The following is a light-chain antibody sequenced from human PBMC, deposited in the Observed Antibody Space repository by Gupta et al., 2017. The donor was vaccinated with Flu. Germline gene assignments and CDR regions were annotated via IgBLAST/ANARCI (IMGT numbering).Light chain of an antibody. CDR1: NLWNKH. J-gene: IGLJ3*02. V-gene: IGLV3-1*01. Sequence: SYELIQPPSVSVSPGQTASITCSGDNLWNKHTCWFQQKPGQSPVLVIFQDTKRPSGIPERFYGANSGNKANLNISGTQAMDESDEYCQTWDGSTGVFGGGTKLTVL. CDR2: QDT. CDR3: QTWDGSTGV.